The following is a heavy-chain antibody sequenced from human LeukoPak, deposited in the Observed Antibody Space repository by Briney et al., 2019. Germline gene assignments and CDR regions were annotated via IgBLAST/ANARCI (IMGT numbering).Heavy chain of an antibody. CDR1: GFTFSSYA. D-gene: IGHD3-22*01. CDR3: ARGETYYYDSSGTGGAFDI. Sequence: GGSLRLSCAASGFTFSSYAMHWVRQAPGKGLEWVAVISYDGSDKYYADSVKGRFTISRDNSKNTLYLQMNSLRAEDTAVYYCARGETYYYDSSGTGGAFDIWGQGTMVTVSS. V-gene: IGHV3-30-3*01. CDR2: ISYDGSDK. J-gene: IGHJ3*02.